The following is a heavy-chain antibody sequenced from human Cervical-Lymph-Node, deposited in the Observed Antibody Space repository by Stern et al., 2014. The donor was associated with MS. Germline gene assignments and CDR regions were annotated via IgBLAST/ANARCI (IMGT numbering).Heavy chain of an antibody. V-gene: IGHV1-46*03. Sequence: VQLVESGAEVKKPGTSVKVSCEAYGFTFTTHYMHWIRQAPGEGLKWVGMIKPNSGTTSYARQFQGRVTITRDTSTSTIYMELTGLRSEDTAVYFCTRVQRERRALDHLDPWGQGTLVTVSS. CDR2: IKPNSGTT. CDR1: GFTFTTHY. D-gene: IGHD1-1*01. CDR3: TRVQRERRALDHLDP. J-gene: IGHJ5*02.